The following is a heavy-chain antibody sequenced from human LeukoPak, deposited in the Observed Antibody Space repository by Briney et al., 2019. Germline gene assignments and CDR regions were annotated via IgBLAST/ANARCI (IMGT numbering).Heavy chain of an antibody. Sequence: SETLSLTCTVSGGSISSYYWRWIRQPAGKGLEWIGRIYTSGSTNYKPSLKSRVTMSVDTSKNQFSLKLSSVTDADTAVYYCARDLGYSGFDWAPWGQGTLVTVSS. D-gene: IGHD5-12*01. V-gene: IGHV4-4*07. CDR2: IYTSGST. CDR3: ARDLGYSGFDWAP. J-gene: IGHJ5*02. CDR1: GGSISSYY.